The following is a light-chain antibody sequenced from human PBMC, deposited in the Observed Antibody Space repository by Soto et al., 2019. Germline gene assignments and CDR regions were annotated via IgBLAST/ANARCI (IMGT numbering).Light chain of an antibody. CDR2: WAS. V-gene: IGKV4-1*01. J-gene: IGKJ2*01. Sequence: DIMMTQSPDSLAVSLGERATINCKSSQSVLYSSNNKNYLAWYQQKPGQPPKLLIYWASTREFGVPDRFSGSGSGTDFTLTISSLQAEDVAVYYCQQYYITPYTFGQGTKLEIK. CDR3: QQYYITPYT. CDR1: QSVLYSSNNKNY.